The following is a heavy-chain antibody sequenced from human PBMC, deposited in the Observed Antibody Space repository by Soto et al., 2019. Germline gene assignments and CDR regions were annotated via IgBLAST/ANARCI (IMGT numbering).Heavy chain of an antibody. CDR3: SKVVCTGMVYDTSAMDV. CDR1: GFTFTTFA. Sequence: EVQLLESGGGLVQPGGSLRISWAVSGFTFTTFAMSWVRQAPGKGLEWVSAISGSGDSTFYAGSVKGRFTISGDNSKTSLYLQMNSLGADDTADYYCSKVVCTGMVYDTSAMDVWGQGTTVTLAS. J-gene: IGHJ6*02. CDR2: ISGSGDST. D-gene: IGHD5-18*01. V-gene: IGHV3-23*01.